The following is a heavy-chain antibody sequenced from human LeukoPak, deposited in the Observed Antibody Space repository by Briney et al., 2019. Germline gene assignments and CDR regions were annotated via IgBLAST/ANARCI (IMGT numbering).Heavy chain of an antibody. CDR3: ARLLTEQWLVTGWYWFDP. D-gene: IGHD6-19*01. CDR2: GDYSGGT. V-gene: IGHV4-39*07. J-gene: IGHJ5*02. CDR1: GDSFTSVTDY. Sequence: PSETLSLTCTVSGDSFTSVTDYWAWIRQPPGKELEWIASGDYSGGTYYNPSLESRVAISADMSKKQISLKLSSVTAADTAVYYCARLLTEQWLVTGWYWFDPWGQGTLVTVSS.